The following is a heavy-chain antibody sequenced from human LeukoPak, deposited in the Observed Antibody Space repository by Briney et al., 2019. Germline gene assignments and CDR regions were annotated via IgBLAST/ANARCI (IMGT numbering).Heavy chain of an antibody. D-gene: IGHD2-8*01. J-gene: IGHJ3*02. CDR1: GGSFSGYY. CDR2: INHSGST. Sequence: SETLSLTCAVYGGSFSGYYWSWIRQPPGKVLEWIGEINHSGSTNYNPSLKSRVTISVDTSKNQFSLKLSSVTAADTAVYYCARHGIVLMVYAAFDIWGQGTMVTVSS. CDR3: ARHGIVLMVYAAFDI. V-gene: IGHV4-34*01.